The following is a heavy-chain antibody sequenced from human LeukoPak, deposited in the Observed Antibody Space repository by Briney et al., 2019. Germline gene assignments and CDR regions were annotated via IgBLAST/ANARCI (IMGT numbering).Heavy chain of an antibody. D-gene: IGHD5-18*01. Sequence: GRSLRLSCAASGFTFRSYAMHWVRQAPGKGLEWVAFISYDGSNKYYADSVKGRFTISRDNSKNTLYLQMNSLRAEDTAVYYCAEAGGYSYGPRPVVMGEYWGQGTLVTVSS. CDR3: AEAGGYSYGPRPVVMGEY. CDR1: GFTFRSYA. CDR2: ISYDGSNK. J-gene: IGHJ4*02. V-gene: IGHV3-30*18.